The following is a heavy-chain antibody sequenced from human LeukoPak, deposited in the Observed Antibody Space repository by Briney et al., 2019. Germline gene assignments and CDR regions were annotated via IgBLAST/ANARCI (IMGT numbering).Heavy chain of an antibody. V-gene: IGHV5-51*01. D-gene: IGHD1-26*01. J-gene: IGHJ4*02. CDR2: IHPGDSDT. Sequence: GESLEISCEASGYIFTNYWIGWVRQMPGKGLEWMGIIHPGDSDTRYSPSFQGQVTISVDKSINIAYLQWSSLKASDTAMYYCARQDSGSYLNWGQGTLVTVSS. CDR1: GYIFTNYW. CDR3: ARQDSGSYLN.